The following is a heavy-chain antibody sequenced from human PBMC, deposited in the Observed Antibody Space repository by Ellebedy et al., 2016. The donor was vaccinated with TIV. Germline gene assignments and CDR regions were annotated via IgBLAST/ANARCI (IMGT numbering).Heavy chain of an antibody. D-gene: IGHD1-26*01. CDR1: GFSLSTTGVG. CDR3: AHRPRGSYYTRFDY. V-gene: IGHV2-5*02. CDR2: IYWDDDK. Sequence: SGPTLVKPTQTLTLTCTFSGFSLSTTGVGVGWIRQPPGKALEWLALIYWDDDKRYSPSLKSRLTITKDTSKNQVVLTMTNMDPVDTATYYCAHRPRGSYYTRFDYWGQGTLVTVSS. J-gene: IGHJ4*02.